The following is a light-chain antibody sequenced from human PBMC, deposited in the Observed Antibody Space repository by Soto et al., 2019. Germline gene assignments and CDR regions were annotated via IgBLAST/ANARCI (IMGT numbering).Light chain of an antibody. CDR1: QSVSNY. J-gene: IGKJ2*01. CDR3: QLRSNWPPLYT. Sequence: EIVLTQSPATLSLSPGERATLSCRASQSVSNYLAWYQQKPGQAPRLLISDASNRATGIPARFSGSGSGTDFTLTISSLEPEDFAVYYCQLRSNWPPLYTLGQGTKLDIK. CDR2: DAS. V-gene: IGKV3-11*01.